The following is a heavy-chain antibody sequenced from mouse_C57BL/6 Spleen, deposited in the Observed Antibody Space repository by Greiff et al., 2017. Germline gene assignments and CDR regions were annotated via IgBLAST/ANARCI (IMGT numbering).Heavy chain of an antibody. V-gene: IGHV5-17*01. J-gene: IGHJ3*01. CDR1: GFTFSDYG. CDR2: ISSGSSTI. D-gene: IGHD2-3*01. CDR3: ARGKMVTTGFAY. Sequence: EVMLVESGGGLVKPGGSLKLSCAASGFTFSDYGMHWVRQAPEKGLEWVAYISSGSSTIYYADTVKGRFTISRDNAKNTLFLQMTSLRSEDTAMYYCARGKMVTTGFAYWGQGTLVTVSA.